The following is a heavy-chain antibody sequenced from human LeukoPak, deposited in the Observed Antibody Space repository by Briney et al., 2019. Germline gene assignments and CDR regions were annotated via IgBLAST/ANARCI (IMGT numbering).Heavy chain of an antibody. CDR2: IYSGGST. J-gene: IGHJ4*02. D-gene: IGHD1-26*01. CDR1: GFTVSSNY. Sequence: SGGSLRLSCAASGFTVSSNYMGWVRQAPGKGLEWVSIIYSGGSTYYADSVKGRFTISRDNAKNSLYLQMNSLRADDTAVYYCARGGSYVHYWGQGTLVTVSS. CDR3: ARGGSYVHY. V-gene: IGHV3-66*01.